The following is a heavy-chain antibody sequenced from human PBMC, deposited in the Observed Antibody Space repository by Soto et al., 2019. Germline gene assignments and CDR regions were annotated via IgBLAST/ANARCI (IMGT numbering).Heavy chain of an antibody. CDR2: IKSKSDGGTT. CDR1: GLTFSSAW. V-gene: IGHV3-15*01. Sequence: EVQLVASGGGLVKPGGSLRLACAGSGLTFSSAWMSWVRQAPGKGLEWVGRIKSKSDGGTTDYAAPVKGRFTITRDDSKDTLYLQMTSLKTDNAAIHYCATVSHLRPGKTVAADYWGQGTLVAVSS. CDR3: ATVSHLRPGKTVAADY. D-gene: IGHD6-19*01. J-gene: IGHJ4*02.